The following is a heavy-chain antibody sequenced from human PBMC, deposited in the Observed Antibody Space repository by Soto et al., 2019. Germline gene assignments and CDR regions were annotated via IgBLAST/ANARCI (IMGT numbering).Heavy chain of an antibody. V-gene: IGHV1-18*01. D-gene: IGHD3-3*01. Sequence: ASVKVSCKASGGTFSSYTISWVRQAPGQGLEWMGWISAYNGNTNYAQRLQGRVTMTTDTSTSTAYMELRSLRSDDTAVYYCARELRSGYFFDAFDIWGQGTMVTVSS. CDR2: ISAYNGNT. CDR1: GGTFSSYT. CDR3: ARELRSGYFFDAFDI. J-gene: IGHJ3*02.